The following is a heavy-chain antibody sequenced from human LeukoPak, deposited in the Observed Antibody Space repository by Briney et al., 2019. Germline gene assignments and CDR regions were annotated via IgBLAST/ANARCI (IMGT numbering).Heavy chain of an antibody. CDR1: GFTFSSYS. Sequence: KPGGSLRLSCAASGFTFSSYSMNWVRQAPGKGLEWVSSISSSSSYIYYADSVKGRFTISRDNGKSSLYLQMNGLRVEDTALYYCATQSYGEFAFWGQGTLVTVSS. V-gene: IGHV3-21*06. CDR2: ISSSSSYI. J-gene: IGHJ5*01. CDR3: ATQSYGEFAF. D-gene: IGHD3-10*01.